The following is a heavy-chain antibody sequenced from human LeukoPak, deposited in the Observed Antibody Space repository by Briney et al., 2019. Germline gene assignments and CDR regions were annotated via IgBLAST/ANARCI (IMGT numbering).Heavy chain of an antibody. CDR1: GYTFTSYD. J-gene: IGHJ4*02. CDR3: ARGPPNWGYDY. D-gene: IGHD7-27*01. CDR2: TSPNSGDT. V-gene: IGHV1-8*01. Sequence: ASVKVSCKASGYTFTSYDFNWVRQATGQRPERMGWTSPNSGDTGYAQKFQDRVTMTRNTSISTAYMELSSLRSDDTAVYYCARGPPNWGYDYWGPGTLVTVSS.